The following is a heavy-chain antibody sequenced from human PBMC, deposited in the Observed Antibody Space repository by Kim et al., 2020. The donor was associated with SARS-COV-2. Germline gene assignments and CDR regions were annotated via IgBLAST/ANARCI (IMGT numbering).Heavy chain of an antibody. CDR1: GFTVSSNY. V-gene: IGHV3-66*01. CDR3: ARGYSGHQFNWFDP. J-gene: IGHJ5*02. CDR2: IYSGGST. Sequence: GGSLRLSCAASGFTVSSNYMTWVRQAPGKGLEWVSVIYSGGSTYYADSVKGRFTISRDSSRNMLYLQMNSLRAEDTAVYYCARGYSGHQFNWFDPWGQGTLVTVSS. D-gene: IGHD5-12*01.